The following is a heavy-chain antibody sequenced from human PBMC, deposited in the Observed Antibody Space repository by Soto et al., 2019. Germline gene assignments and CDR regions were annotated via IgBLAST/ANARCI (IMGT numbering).Heavy chain of an antibody. CDR1: GGTFSSYT. CDR3: ARDSRAGYNFDYYYGMDV. J-gene: IGHJ6*02. Sequence: QVQLVQSGAEVKKPGPSVKVSCKASGGTFSSYTISWVRQAPGQGLEWMGRIIPILGIANYAQKFQGRVTITADKSTSTAYMELSSLRSEDTAVYYCARDSRAGYNFDYYYGMDVWGQGTTVTVSS. D-gene: IGHD5-12*01. CDR2: IIPILGIA. V-gene: IGHV1-69*08.